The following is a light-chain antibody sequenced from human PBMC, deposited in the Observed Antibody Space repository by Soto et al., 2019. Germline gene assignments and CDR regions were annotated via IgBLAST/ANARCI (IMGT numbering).Light chain of an antibody. CDR1: QSVSSY. Sequence: EIVLTQSPATQSLSPGERATLSCRASQSVSSYLAWYQQRPGQAPRLLIYDEFNRATGVPARFSGSGSGTDFTLTISSLEPEDFAVYYCQHRANWPLTFGGGTKLEIK. V-gene: IGKV3-11*01. CDR3: QHRANWPLT. CDR2: DEF. J-gene: IGKJ4*01.